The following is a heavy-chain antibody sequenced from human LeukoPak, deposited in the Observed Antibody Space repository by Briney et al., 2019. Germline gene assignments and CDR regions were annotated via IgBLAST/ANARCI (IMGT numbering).Heavy chain of an antibody. Sequence: GASVKVSCKASGYTFTSYDINWVRQATGRGLEWRGWISAKNGNTNYAQKFQGRVTMTTDTSTRTAYMQLRSLRFDDTAAYYCATGFVVVPAVSNPPWDCYYPYAWGTRTTVTVSP. D-gene: IGHD2-2*01. V-gene: IGHV1-18*01. CDR3: ATGFVVVPAVSNPPWDCYYPYA. CDR2: ISAKNGNT. J-gene: IGHJ6*01. CDR1: GYTFTSYD.